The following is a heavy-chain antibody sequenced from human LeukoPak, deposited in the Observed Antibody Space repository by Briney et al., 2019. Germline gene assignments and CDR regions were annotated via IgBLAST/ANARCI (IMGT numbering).Heavy chain of an antibody. CDR3: ARGDYGDSLEAVDY. V-gene: IGHV1-8*02. CDR2: MNPNSGNT. D-gene: IGHD4-17*01. Sequence: ASVKVSCKASGGTFSSYAINWVRQATGQGLEWMGWMNPNSGNTGYAQKFQGRVTMTRNTSISTAYMELSSLRSEDTAVYYCARGDYGDSLEAVDYWGQGTLVTVSS. J-gene: IGHJ4*02. CDR1: GGTFSSYA.